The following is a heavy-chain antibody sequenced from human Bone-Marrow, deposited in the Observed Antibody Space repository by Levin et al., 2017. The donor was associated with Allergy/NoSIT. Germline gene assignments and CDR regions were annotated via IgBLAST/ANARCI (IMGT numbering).Heavy chain of an antibody. Sequence: GGSLRLSCEASGFTFSTSSMNWVRQAPGKGLEWVSSISSSSTYVYYADSVKGRFTISRDNAKNSLYLQMNSLRAEDTAVYYCARDLGSKGLTEGAWGQGTLVTVSS. CDR3: ARDLGSKGLTEGA. V-gene: IGHV3-21*01. CDR1: GFTFSTSS. J-gene: IGHJ5*02. D-gene: IGHD1-20*01. CDR2: ISSSSTYV.